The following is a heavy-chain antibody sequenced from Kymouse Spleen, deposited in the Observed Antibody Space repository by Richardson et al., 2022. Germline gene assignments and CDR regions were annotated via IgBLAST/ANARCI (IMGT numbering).Heavy chain of an antibody. CDR3: AKGSYGSGSYSFDY. V-gene: IGHV3-9*01. D-gene: IGHD3-10*01. CDR1: GFTFDDYA. J-gene: IGHJ4*02. Sequence: EVQLVESGGGLVQPGRSLRLSCAASGFTFDDYAMHWVRQAPGKGLEWVSGISWNSGSIGYADSVKGRFTISRDNAKNSLYLQMNSLRAEDTALYYCAKGSYGSGSYSFDYWGQGTLVTVSS. CDR2: ISWNSGSI.